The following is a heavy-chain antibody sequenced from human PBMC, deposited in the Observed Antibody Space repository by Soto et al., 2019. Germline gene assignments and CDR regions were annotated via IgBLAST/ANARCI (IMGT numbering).Heavy chain of an antibody. J-gene: IGHJ4*02. Sequence: PSETLSLTCAVSGASVSTSYWWSWGRQSPGKGREGSGAIHYSGITNYNPSLKSRLTISLDKSKTQFSLNLNSVTAADTAMYYCTRALLKSLASWGQGTLVPVSS. CDR1: GASVSTSYW. CDR2: IHYSGIT. D-gene: IGHD3-9*01. V-gene: IGHV4-4*02. CDR3: TRALLKSLAS.